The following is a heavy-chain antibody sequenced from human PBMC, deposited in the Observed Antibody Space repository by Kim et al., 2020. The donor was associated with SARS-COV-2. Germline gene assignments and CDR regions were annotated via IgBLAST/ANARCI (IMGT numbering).Heavy chain of an antibody. CDR2: INAGNGNT. D-gene: IGHD6-19*01. CDR1: GYTFTSYA. V-gene: IGHV1-3*01. Sequence: ASVKVSCKASGYTFTSYAMHWVRQAPGQRLEWMGWINAGNGNTKYSQKFQGRVTITRDTSASTAYMELSSLRSEDTAVYYYARAHSSGWYEGFDYWGQGTLVTVSS. J-gene: IGHJ4*02. CDR3: ARAHSSGWYEGFDY.